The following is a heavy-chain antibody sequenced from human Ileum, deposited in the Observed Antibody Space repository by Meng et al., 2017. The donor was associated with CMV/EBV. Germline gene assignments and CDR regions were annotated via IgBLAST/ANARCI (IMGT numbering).Heavy chain of an antibody. D-gene: IGHD3-10*01. CDR2: IKTSGTT. J-gene: IGHJ4*02. CDR3: ARNYGSGNWNFFHY. CDR1: GGSSRNSF. Sequence: LQAASPGLVMTSAPLSLPCYAPGGSSRNSFCSWTRPPAAQGLEWIAHIKTSGTTTYTPSLTSRVTMSVDTSSTQFSLKLTSVTAADTAVYYCARNYGSGNWNFFHYWGQGTLVTVSS. V-gene: IGHV4-4*07.